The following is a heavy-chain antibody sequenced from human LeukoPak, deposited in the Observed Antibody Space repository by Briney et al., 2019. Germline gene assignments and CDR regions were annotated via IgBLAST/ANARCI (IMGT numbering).Heavy chain of an antibody. J-gene: IGHJ4*02. CDR3: ARVEAADGLWVDY. CDR1: GGSISSYY. V-gene: IGHV4-59*08. D-gene: IGHD3-16*01. CDR2: IYYSGST. Sequence: SETLSLTCTVSGGSISSYYWSWIRQPPGKGLEWIGYIYYSGSTYYNPSLKSRVTISVDTSKNQFSLKLSSVTAADTAVYYCARVEAADGLWVDYWGQGTLVTVSS.